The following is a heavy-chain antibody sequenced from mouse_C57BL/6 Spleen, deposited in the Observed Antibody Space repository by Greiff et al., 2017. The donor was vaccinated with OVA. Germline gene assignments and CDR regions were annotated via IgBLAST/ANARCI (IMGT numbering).Heavy chain of an antibody. CDR3: APYDYDRFAY. Sequence: QVQLKQPGAELVKPGASVKLSCKASGYTFTSYWMHWVKQRPGQGLEWIGMIHPNSGSTNYNEKFKSKATLTVDKSSSTAYMQLSSLTSEDSAVYYCAPYDYDRFAYWGQGTLVTVSA. J-gene: IGHJ3*01. D-gene: IGHD2-4*01. CDR1: GYTFTSYW. CDR2: IHPNSGST. V-gene: IGHV1-64*01.